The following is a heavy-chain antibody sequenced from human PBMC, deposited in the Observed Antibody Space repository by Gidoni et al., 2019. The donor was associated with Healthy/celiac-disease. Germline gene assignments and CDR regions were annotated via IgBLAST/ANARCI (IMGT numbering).Heavy chain of an antibody. CDR2: ISRSRSTI. Sequence: EVQLVESGGGLVQPGGSLRLSCAASGFTFSSYSMNWVRQAPGKGLEWVSYISRSRSTIYYADSVKGRFTISRDNAKNSLYLQMNSLRAEDTAVYYCARGVIVGATPDYYGMDVWGQGTTVTVSS. J-gene: IGHJ6*02. D-gene: IGHD1-26*01. CDR1: GFTFSSYS. CDR3: ARGVIVGATPDYYGMDV. V-gene: IGHV3-48*01.